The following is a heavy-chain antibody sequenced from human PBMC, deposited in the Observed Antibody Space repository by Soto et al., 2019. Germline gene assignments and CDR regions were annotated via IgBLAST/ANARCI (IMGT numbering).Heavy chain of an antibody. CDR2: ISWNSGSI. CDR1: GFTFDDYA. CDR3: AKGVVVITLDAFDI. Sequence: GGSLRLSCAASGFTFDDYAMHWVRQAPGKGLEWVSGISWNSGSIGYADSVKGRFTISRDNAKNSLYLQMNSLRAEDTALYYCAKGVVVITLDAFDIWGQGTMVTVSS. D-gene: IGHD3-22*01. V-gene: IGHV3-9*01. J-gene: IGHJ3*02.